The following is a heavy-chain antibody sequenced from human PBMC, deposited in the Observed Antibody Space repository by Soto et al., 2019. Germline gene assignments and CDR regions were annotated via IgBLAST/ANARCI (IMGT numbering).Heavy chain of an antibody. D-gene: IGHD3-3*01. Sequence: SETLSLTCTVSGGSISSYYWSWIRQPPGKGLEWIGYIYYSGSTNYNPSLKSRVTISVDTSKNQFSLKLSSVTAADTAVYYCARVTPGPSIYYFDYWGQGTLVTVSS. V-gene: IGHV4-59*01. J-gene: IGHJ4*02. CDR1: GGSISSYY. CDR2: IYYSGST. CDR3: ARVTPGPSIYYFDY.